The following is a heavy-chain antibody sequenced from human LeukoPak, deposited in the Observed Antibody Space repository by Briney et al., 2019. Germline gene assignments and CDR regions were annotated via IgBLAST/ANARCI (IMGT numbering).Heavy chain of an antibody. J-gene: IGHJ4*02. CDR2: IDSDGSST. V-gene: IGHV3-74*01. CDR1: GFTFSSYW. D-gene: IGHD6-13*01. Sequence: GGSLRLSCAASGFTFSSYWMHWVRQAPGKGLVWVSRIDSDGSSTNYADPVKGRFTISRDNAKNTLYLQMNSLRAEDTAVYYCARDSAAAAGDIDYWGQGTLVTVSS. CDR3: ARDSAAAAGDIDY.